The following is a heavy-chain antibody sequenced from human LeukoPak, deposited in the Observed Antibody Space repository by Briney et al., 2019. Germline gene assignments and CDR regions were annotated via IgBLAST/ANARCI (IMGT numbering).Heavy chain of an antibody. CDR1: GYTFTDYY. J-gene: IGHJ4*02. V-gene: IGHV1-2*02. CDR2: INPNSGGT. D-gene: IGHD4-17*01. Sequence: ASVKVSCRASGYTFTDYYMHWVRQAPGQGLEWMGWINPNSGGTNYAQKFQGRVTMTRDTSISTAYMELSRLRSDDTAVYYCARTRGYGDFYFDYWGQGTLVTVSS. CDR3: ARTRGYGDFYFDY.